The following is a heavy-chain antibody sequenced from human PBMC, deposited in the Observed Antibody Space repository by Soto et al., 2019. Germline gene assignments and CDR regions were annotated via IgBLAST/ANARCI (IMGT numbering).Heavy chain of an antibody. CDR2: IWYDGSNK. CDR1: GFTFSSYG. J-gene: IGHJ4*02. CDR3: ARDLRSPYCSSTSCYSGTFDY. V-gene: IGHV3-33*01. Sequence: GGSLRLSCAASGFTFSSYGMHWVRQAPGKGLEWVAVIWYDGSNKYYADSVKGRFTISRDNSKNTLYLQMNSLRAEDTAVYYCARDLRSPYCSSTSCYSGTFDYWGQGTLVTVSS. D-gene: IGHD2-2*01.